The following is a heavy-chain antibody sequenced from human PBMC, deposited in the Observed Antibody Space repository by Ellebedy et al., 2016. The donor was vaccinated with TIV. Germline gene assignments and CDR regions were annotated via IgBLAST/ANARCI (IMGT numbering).Heavy chain of an antibody. CDR1: GGSISSYY. CDR2: IYYSGST. Sequence: MPWETLSLTCTVSGGSISSYYWSWIRQPPGKGLEWIGYIYYSGSTNYNPSLKSRVTISVDTYKNQFALKLSSVTAADTAVYYCARGLPYSSSWYHWFDPWGQGTLVTVSS. J-gene: IGHJ5*02. CDR3: ARGLPYSSSWYHWFDP. V-gene: IGHV4-59*01. D-gene: IGHD6-13*01.